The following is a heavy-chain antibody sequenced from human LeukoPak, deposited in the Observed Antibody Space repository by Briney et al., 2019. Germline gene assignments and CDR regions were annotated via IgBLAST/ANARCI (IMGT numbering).Heavy chain of an antibody. CDR2: ISGSGGST. D-gene: IGHD3-10*01. CDR3: AKDQLVYYGSGSYYSEPRAAFDI. Sequence: PGGSLRLSCAASGFTFSSYAMSWVRQAPGKGLEWVSAISGSGGSTYYADSVKGRFTISRDNSKNTLYLQMNSLRTEDTAVYYCAKDQLVYYGSGSYYSEPRAAFDIWGQGTMVTVSS. CDR1: GFTFSSYA. J-gene: IGHJ3*02. V-gene: IGHV3-23*01.